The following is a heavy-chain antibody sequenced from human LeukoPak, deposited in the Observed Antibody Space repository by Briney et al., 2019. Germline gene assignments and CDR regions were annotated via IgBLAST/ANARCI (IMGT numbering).Heavy chain of an antibody. Sequence: PGGSLRLSCAASGFTFSSYAMSWVRQAPGKGLEWVLAISGSGGSIYYADSVKGRFTISRDNSKNTLYLQMNSLRAEDTAVYYCAKALLTYSSSSDYWGQGTLVTVSS. D-gene: IGHD6-6*01. CDR3: AKALLTYSSSSDY. CDR1: GFTFSSYA. J-gene: IGHJ4*02. CDR2: ISGSGGSI. V-gene: IGHV3-23*01.